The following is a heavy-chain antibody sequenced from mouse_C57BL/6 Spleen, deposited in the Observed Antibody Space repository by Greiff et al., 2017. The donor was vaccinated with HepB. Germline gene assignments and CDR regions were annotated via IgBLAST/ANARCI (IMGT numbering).Heavy chain of an antibody. Sequence: QVQLKESGPGLVQPSQSLSITCTVSGFSLTSYGVHWVRQSPGKGLEWLGVIWSGGSTDYNAAFISRLSISKDNSKSQVFFKMNSLQADDTAIYYCASPYDGRGFAYWGQGTLVTVSA. D-gene: IGHD2-3*01. CDR1: GFSLTSYG. J-gene: IGHJ3*01. V-gene: IGHV2-2*01. CDR3: ASPYDGRGFAY. CDR2: IWSGGST.